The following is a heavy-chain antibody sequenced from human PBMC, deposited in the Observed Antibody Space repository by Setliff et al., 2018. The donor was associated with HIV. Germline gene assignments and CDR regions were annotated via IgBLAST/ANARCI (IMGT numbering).Heavy chain of an antibody. CDR3: ARDPVSDNSATPYYFDY. Sequence: SVKVSCKASGGTFSTYAINWVRQAPGQGLEWMGGIIPIFGTANYDQRFQGRVTITADETTSTAYMELSSLRSEDTAVYFCARDPVSDNSATPYYFDYWGQGTLVTSPQ. D-gene: IGHD2-21*01. J-gene: IGHJ4*02. V-gene: IGHV1-69*13. CDR1: GGTFSTYA. CDR2: IIPIFGTA.